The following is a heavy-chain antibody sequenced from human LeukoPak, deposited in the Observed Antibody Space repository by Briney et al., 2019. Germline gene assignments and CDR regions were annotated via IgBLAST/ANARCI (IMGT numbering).Heavy chain of an antibody. CDR3: AIPNYDILTGPDLYYFDY. CDR2: IIPIFGTA. D-gene: IGHD3-9*01. V-gene: IGHV1-69*13. CDR1: GGTFSSYA. J-gene: IGHJ4*02. Sequence: SVKVSCKASGGTFSSYAISWVRQAPGQGLEWMGGIIPIFGTANYAQKFQGRVTITADESTSTAYMELSSLRSEDMAVYYCAIPNYDILTGPDLYYFDYWGQGTLVTVSS.